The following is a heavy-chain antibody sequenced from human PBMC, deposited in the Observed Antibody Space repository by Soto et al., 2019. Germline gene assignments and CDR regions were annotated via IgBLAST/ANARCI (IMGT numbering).Heavy chain of an antibody. J-gene: IGHJ4*02. V-gene: IGHV3-30*03. CDR1: GFIFSRYG. CDR3: ARDLPLYCRGDCNFDF. D-gene: IGHD2-21*02. CDR2: ISYDGGER. Sequence: QVQLVESGGGVAQSGGSLRLSCGGSGFIFSRYGMHWVRQAPGKGLEWVTGISYDGGERFYADSVKGRFTISRDNSKNRLDLQMSSLRPEDTAVYYCARDLPLYCRGDCNFDFWGQGTLVTVSS.